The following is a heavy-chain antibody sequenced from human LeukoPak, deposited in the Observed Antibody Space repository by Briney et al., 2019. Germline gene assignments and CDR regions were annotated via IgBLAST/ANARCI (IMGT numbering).Heavy chain of an antibody. CDR1: GFTFDNYA. V-gene: IGHV3-9*01. D-gene: IGHD6-19*01. CDR3: AKVRGTYSSGYFFDY. Sequence: PGGSLRLSCAASGFTFDNYAMHWVRQAPGKGLEWLSFISWNSGYIGYADSVKGRFTISRDNAKKSLDLQMNSLRAEDTAFYYCAKVRGTYSSGYFFDYWGQGTLVTVSS. CDR2: ISWNSGYI. J-gene: IGHJ4*02.